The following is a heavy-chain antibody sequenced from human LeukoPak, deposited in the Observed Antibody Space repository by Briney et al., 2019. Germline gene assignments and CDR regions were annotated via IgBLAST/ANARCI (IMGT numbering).Heavy chain of an antibody. CDR1: GFTFSSYA. Sequence: PGGYLRLSCAASGFTFSSYAMSWVRQAPGKGLEWVSAISGSGGSTYYADSEKGRFTISRDNSKNTLDLQMNSLRAEDTAVYYCAKDSKVLRFLEWSSHKFDPWGQGTLVTVSS. J-gene: IGHJ5*02. CDR2: ISGSGGST. CDR3: AKDSKVLRFLEWSSHKFDP. D-gene: IGHD3-3*01. V-gene: IGHV3-23*01.